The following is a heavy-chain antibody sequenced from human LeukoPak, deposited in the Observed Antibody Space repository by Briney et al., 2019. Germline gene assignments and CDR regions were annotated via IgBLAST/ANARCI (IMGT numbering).Heavy chain of an antibody. J-gene: IGHJ4*02. CDR1: GGTFISYA. V-gene: IGHV1-69*01. CDR2: IIPIFGTA. CDR3: ARVVGGSYYSANCFDY. Sequence: GASVKVSCKASGGTFISYAISWVRQAPGQGLEWMGGIIPIFGTANYAQKFQGRVTITADESTSTAYMELSSLRSEDTAVYYCARVVGGSYYSANCFDYWGQGTLVTVSS. D-gene: IGHD1-26*01.